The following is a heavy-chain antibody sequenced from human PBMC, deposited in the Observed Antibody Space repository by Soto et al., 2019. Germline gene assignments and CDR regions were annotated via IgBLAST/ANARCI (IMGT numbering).Heavy chain of an antibody. CDR3: ASQGVEFWRVGHYYGLGG. D-gene: IGHD3-3*01. J-gene: IGHJ6*02. CDR1: GYTFTNYD. Sequence: AAVKVSCKSSGYTFTNYDVNWVRQAAGQGLEWMGWMNPNSGNTDYAQKFRDRVAMTRNTSIDTAYMELSSLTSEDTAVYYCASQGVEFWRVGHYYGLGGWGQGTAVTV. CDR2: MNPNSGNT. V-gene: IGHV1-8*01.